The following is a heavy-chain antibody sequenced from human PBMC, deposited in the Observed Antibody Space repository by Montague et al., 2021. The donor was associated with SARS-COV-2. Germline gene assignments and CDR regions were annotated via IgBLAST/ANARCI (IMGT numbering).Heavy chain of an antibody. Sequence: SLRLSCATSGFTFSSYWMGWVRQAPGKGLEWVANIKQDGSEKYYVDSVKGRFTISRDNAKNSLYLQMNSLRAEDTAVYYCARDPPFDWPSGMDVWGQGTTVTVSS. D-gene: IGHD3-9*01. CDR2: IKQDGSEK. CDR1: GFTFSSYW. CDR3: ARDPPFDWPSGMDV. V-gene: IGHV3-7*01. J-gene: IGHJ6*02.